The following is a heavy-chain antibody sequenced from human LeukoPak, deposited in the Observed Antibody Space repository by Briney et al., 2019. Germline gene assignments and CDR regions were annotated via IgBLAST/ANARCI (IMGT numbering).Heavy chain of an antibody. CDR1: GFTFSGYA. D-gene: IGHD3-16*01. J-gene: IGHJ4*02. Sequence: GGSLRLSCGASGFTFSGYAMSWVRQAPGKGLEWVSAIGGSGGSTYYADSVKGRFTISRDNSKNTLYLQMNSLRAEDAAVYYCAKLGRSDKSKFDYWGQGTLVTVSS. V-gene: IGHV3-23*01. CDR3: AKLGRSDKSKFDY. CDR2: IGGSGGST.